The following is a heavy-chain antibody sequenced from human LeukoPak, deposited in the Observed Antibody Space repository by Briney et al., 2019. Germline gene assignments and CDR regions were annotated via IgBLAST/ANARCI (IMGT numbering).Heavy chain of an antibody. D-gene: IGHD3-10*01. J-gene: IGHJ6*03. CDR2: ISGSGDST. CDR1: GFTFSSYA. V-gene: IGHV3-23*01. CDR3: ARARRITMLRGVVIRERFYYYMDV. Sequence: PGGSLRLSCAASGFTFSSYAMSWVRQAPGKGLEWVSGISGSGDSTYYADSVKGRFTISRDNSKNTLFLQMNRQRAEDTAVYYCARARRITMLRGVVIRERFYYYMDVWGKGTTVTISS.